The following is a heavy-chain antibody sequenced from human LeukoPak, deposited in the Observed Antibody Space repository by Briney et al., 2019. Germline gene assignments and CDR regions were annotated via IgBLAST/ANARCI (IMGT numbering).Heavy chain of an antibody. J-gene: IGHJ4*02. CDR1: DYSFSSYG. CDR2: ISAYNGNT. Sequence: VASLKVSCKTSDYSFSSYGFTWVRQAPGQGLEWMGWISAYNGNTNYAQKLQGRVTMTTDTSTSTAYMELRSLRSDDTAVYYCARAFRAAIVVATGDFDYWGQGTLVTVSS. V-gene: IGHV1-18*01. CDR3: ARAFRAAIVVATGDFDY. D-gene: IGHD3-22*01.